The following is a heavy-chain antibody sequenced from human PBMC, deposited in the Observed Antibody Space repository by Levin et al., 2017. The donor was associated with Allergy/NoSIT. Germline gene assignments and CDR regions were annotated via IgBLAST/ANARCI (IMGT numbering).Heavy chain of an antibody. CDR3: AKESPGTGTTSCFDY. Sequence: GESLKISCAASGFTFSSYAMSWVRQGPGKGLEWVSAISGSGGNTYYEDSVKGRFTISRDDSKNTLYLQLNSLRAEDTAVYYCAKESPGTGTTSCFDYWGQGTLVTVSS. J-gene: IGHJ4*02. V-gene: IGHV3-23*01. CDR2: ISGSGGNT. D-gene: IGHD1-1*01. CDR1: GFTFSSYA.